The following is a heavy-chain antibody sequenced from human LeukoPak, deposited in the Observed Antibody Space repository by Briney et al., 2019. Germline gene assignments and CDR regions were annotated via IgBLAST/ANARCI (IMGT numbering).Heavy chain of an antibody. V-gene: IGHV3-72*01. D-gene: IGHD3-22*01. CDR3: TRSSDSSGYRTFDI. CDR2: TRNRAHTCTS. Sequence: GGSLRLSCAASGFTFSDHYMDWVRQAPGKGLEWVARTRNRAHTCTSEYGSSVTVKFTISRYVSKYSLYLQMKSMKTEDTAVYYCTRSSDSSGYRTFDIWGQGKMVTVSS. J-gene: IGHJ3*02. CDR1: GFTFSDHY.